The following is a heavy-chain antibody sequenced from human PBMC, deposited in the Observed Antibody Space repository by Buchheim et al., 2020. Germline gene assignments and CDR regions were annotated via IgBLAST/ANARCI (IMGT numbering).Heavy chain of an antibody. D-gene: IGHD3-10*01. CDR1: GGTFSSYA. Sequence: QGQLVQSGAEVKKPGSSVKVSCKASGGTFSSYAISWVRQAPGQGLEWMGGIIPIFGTANYAQKFQGSVTITADESTSTAYMELSSLRSEDTAVYYCARKVISELFRNVWYYYYGMDVWGQGAT. V-gene: IGHV1-69*12. J-gene: IGHJ6*02. CDR2: IIPIFGTA. CDR3: ARKVISELFRNVWYYYYGMDV.